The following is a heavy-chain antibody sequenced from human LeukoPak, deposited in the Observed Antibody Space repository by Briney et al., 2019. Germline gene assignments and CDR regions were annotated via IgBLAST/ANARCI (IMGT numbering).Heavy chain of an antibody. CDR3: ARERGLDY. Sequence: GGSLRLSCAASGFTFSSYEKNWVRQAPRKGLEWASYFSRKGRTIHYEDHVKSRFTISRDNAKNSLYLQMNSLRAEDTAVCYCARERGLDYWGQGTLVTVSS. J-gene: IGHJ4*02. CDR1: GFTFSSYE. D-gene: IGHD3-10*01. V-gene: IGHV3-48*03. CDR2: FSRKGRTI.